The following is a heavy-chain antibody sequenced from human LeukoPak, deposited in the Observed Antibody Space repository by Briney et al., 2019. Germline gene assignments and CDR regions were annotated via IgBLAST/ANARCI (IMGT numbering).Heavy chain of an antibody. CDR2: ISSSSSYI. Sequence: GGSVRLSCAASGFTFSSYSMNWVRQAPGKGLEWVSSISSSSSYIYYADSVKGRFTISRDNAKNSLYLQMNSLRAEDTAVYYCASRSYDSSGYYYGEFDYWGQGTLVTVSS. J-gene: IGHJ4*02. CDR1: GFTFSSYS. D-gene: IGHD3-22*01. V-gene: IGHV3-21*01. CDR3: ASRSYDSSGYYYGEFDY.